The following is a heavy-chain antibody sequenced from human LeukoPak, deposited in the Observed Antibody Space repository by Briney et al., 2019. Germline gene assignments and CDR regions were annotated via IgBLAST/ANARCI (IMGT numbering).Heavy chain of an antibody. J-gene: IGHJ3*02. CDR3: ARRLGLRWDLQAFDI. Sequence: ASVKVSCKASGYTFSSYDINWVRQATGQGLEWMGWMNPNSGNTGYTQKFQGRVTITRNTFISTAYMELSSLTSEDTAVYYCARRLGLRWDLQAFDIWGQGTMVTVSS. V-gene: IGHV1-8*03. CDR2: MNPNSGNT. D-gene: IGHD4-23*01. CDR1: GYTFSSYD.